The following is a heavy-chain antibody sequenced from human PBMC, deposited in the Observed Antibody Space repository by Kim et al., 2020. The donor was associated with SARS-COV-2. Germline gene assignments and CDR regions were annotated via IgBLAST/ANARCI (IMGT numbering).Heavy chain of an antibody. V-gene: IGHV2-70*01. Sequence: KYYSTHLKTRPTTSKDTSKNQVVLTMTNMDPVDTATYYCARIQGINAFDIWGQGTMVTVSS. D-gene: IGHD3-10*01. J-gene: IGHJ3*02. CDR3: ARIQGINAFDI. CDR2: K.